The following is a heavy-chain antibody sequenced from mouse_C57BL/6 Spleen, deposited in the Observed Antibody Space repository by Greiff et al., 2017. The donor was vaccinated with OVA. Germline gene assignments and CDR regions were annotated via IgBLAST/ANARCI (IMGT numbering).Heavy chain of an antibody. CDR2: ISSGGDYI. D-gene: IGHD5-1*01. CDR1: GFTFSSYA. V-gene: IGHV5-9-1*02. Sequence: EVKLVESGEGLVKPGGSLKLSCAASGFTFSSYAMSWVRQTPEKRLEWVAYISSGGDYIYYADTVKGRFTISRDNARNTLYLQMSSLKSEDTAMYYCTREGSNYYAMDYWGQGTSVTVSS. CDR3: TREGSNYYAMDY. J-gene: IGHJ4*01.